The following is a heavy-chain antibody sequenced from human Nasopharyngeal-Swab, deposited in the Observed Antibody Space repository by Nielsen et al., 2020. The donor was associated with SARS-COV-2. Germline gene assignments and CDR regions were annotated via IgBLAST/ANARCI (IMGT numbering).Heavy chain of an antibody. CDR3: ARDGLDYDFWSAYFMDV. D-gene: IGHD3-3*01. CDR1: GFSFSNYG. Sequence: GESLKISCAASGFSFSNYGMSWVRQAPGKGLEWVSAISGGGGGTYYADSVKGRFTISRDNSRRTLYLQMNSLRAEDTAVYYCARDGLDYDFWSAYFMDVWGQGTTVTVSS. CDR2: ISGGGGGT. J-gene: IGHJ6*02. V-gene: IGHV3-23*01.